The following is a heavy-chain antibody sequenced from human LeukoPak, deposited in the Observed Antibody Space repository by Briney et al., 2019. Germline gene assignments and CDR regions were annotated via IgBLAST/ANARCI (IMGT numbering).Heavy chain of an antibody. D-gene: IGHD2-15*01. J-gene: IGHJ5*02. CDR2: MYYSGST. CDR1: GGSLNDYY. CDR3: ARDRYCIGGICYSGRFDP. Sequence: SETLSLTCTVSGGSLNDYYWSWVRQPPGKGLEGIGYMYYSGSTNYNPSLKSRVSISIDTSNNQFFLKLSSVTAADTAVYYCARDRYCIGGICYSGRFDPWGRGTLVTVSS. V-gene: IGHV4-59*01.